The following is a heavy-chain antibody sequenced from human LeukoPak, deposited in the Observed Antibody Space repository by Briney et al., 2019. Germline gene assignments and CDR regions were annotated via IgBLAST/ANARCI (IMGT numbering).Heavy chain of an antibody. Sequence: GGSLRLSCAASGFTFSSYSMSWVRQAPGMGLEWVSSISGSSSYIYYADSVKGRFTISRDNAKNSLYLQMNSLRAEDTAVCYCARAPSAMVRDYFDDWGQGTLVTVSS. CDR2: ISGSSSYI. D-gene: IGHD5-18*01. J-gene: IGHJ4*02. V-gene: IGHV3-21*01. CDR3: ARAPSAMVRDYFDD. CDR1: GFTFSSYS.